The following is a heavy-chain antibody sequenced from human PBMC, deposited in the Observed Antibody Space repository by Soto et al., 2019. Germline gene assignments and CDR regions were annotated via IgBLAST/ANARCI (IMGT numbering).Heavy chain of an antibody. Sequence: EVQLLESGGGSVQPGGSLRLSCAASGFTFITYDMTWVRQAPGKGLEWVSVSRGSDGSTYYADSVKGRFTISRDHPKNPVHLQMISRRADESGRSECEKGTWGDCWAEGTLVTVSS. D-gene: IGHD3-16*01. CDR3: EKGTWGDC. J-gene: IGHJ4*02. V-gene: IGHV3-23*01. CDR2: SRGSDGST. CDR1: GFTFITYD.